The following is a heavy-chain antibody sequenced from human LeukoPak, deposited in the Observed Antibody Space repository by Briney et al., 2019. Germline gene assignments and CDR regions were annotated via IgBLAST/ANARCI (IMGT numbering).Heavy chain of an antibody. CDR3: ASGPRNYYYMDV. Sequence: GASVKVSRKTSGGTFSSYAISWVRQAPGQGLEWMGRIIPIFGTGNYAQKLQGRVTITTDESTSTAYMELSSLRSEDTAVYYCASGPRNYYYMDVWGKGTTVTVSS. CDR2: IIPIFGTG. J-gene: IGHJ6*03. V-gene: IGHV1-69*05. CDR1: GGTFSSYA. D-gene: IGHD1-14*01.